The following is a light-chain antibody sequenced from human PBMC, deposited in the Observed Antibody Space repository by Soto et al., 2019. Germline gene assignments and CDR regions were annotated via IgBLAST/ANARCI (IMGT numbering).Light chain of an antibody. J-gene: IGKJ1*01. CDR1: QSISSW. CDR2: KAS. V-gene: IGKV1-5*03. CDR3: QQYSDNWT. Sequence: DIQITKSPSTLSASVGDRVTITCRASQSISSWLAWYQQKPGTAPNLLIYKASTLQSGVPSRFSGSGAGTAFTLTISSLQPDDSATYYCQQYSDNWTVGQGTKVVIK.